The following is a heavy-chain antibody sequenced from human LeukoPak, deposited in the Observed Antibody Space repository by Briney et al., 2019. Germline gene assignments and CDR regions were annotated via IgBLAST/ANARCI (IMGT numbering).Heavy chain of an antibody. CDR3: VRDVSGSSYGDC. Sequence: GGSLRLSCEASGFTFSSYWMNWVRQAPGKGLEWLTNIRQDGNEKHYVDSVKGRFTTSRDNAKNSLYLEMNSLRAEDTAVYYCVRDVSGSSYGDCWGQGTLVTVSS. D-gene: IGHD5-18*01. CDR1: GFTFSSYW. V-gene: IGHV3-7*01. CDR2: IRQDGNEK. J-gene: IGHJ4*02.